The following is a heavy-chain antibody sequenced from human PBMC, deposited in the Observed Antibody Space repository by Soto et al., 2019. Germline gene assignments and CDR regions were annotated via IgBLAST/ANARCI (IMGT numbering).Heavy chain of an antibody. Sequence: SETLSLTCTVSGGSISSSSYYWGWIRQPPGKGLEWIGSIYYSGSTYYNPSLKSRVTISVDTSKNQFSLKLSSVTAADTAVYYCASDSKAAAGKNDYWGQGTLVTVSS. CDR1: GGSISSSSYY. V-gene: IGHV4-39*01. CDR2: IYYSGST. D-gene: IGHD6-13*01. CDR3: ASDSKAAAGKNDY. J-gene: IGHJ4*02.